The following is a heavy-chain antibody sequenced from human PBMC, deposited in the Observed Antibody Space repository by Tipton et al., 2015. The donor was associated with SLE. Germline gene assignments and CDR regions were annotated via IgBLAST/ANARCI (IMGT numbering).Heavy chain of an antibody. CDR3: TRGYSYGSPYYFDY. Sequence: SLRLSCTGSGFTFGDYTMSWFRQAPGKGLAWVGFIRSKPYGGTTEYAASVKGRFTISRDDSKSIAYLQMNRLKTEDTAVYYCTRGYSYGSPYYFDYWGQGTLVTVSS. J-gene: IGHJ4*02. D-gene: IGHD5-18*01. CDR1: GFTFGDYT. CDR2: IRSKPYGGTT. V-gene: IGHV3-49*03.